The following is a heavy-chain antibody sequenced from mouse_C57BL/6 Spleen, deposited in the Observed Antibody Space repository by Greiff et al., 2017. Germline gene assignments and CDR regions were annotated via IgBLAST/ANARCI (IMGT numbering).Heavy chain of an antibody. J-gene: IGHJ1*03. CDR1: GYTFTDYN. Sequence: VQLQQSGPELVQSGASVKIPCKASGYTFTDYNMDWVKQSHGKSLARIGDIHPNHGGAIYNQKFQGKATWTVDKSSSTAYMELRSQTSEDTAVYYCARERYYGRGYFDVWGTGSTVTVAS. V-gene: IGHV1-18*01. CDR2: IHPNHGGA. D-gene: IGHD1-1*01. CDR3: ARERYYGRGYFDV.